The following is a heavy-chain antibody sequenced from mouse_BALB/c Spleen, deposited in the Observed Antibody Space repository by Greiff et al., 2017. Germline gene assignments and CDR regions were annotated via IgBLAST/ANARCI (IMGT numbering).Heavy chain of an antibody. CDR3: ARGRITTPAMDY. J-gene: IGHJ4*01. CDR2: ISDGGSYT. CDR1: GFTFSDYY. D-gene: IGHD2-4*01. V-gene: IGHV5-4*02. Sequence: EVQVVESGGGLVKPGGSLKLSCAASGFTFSDYYMYWVRQTPEKRLEWVATISDGGSYTYYPDSVKGRFTISRDNAKNNLYLQMSSLKSEDTAMYYCARGRITTPAMDYWGQGTSVTVSS.